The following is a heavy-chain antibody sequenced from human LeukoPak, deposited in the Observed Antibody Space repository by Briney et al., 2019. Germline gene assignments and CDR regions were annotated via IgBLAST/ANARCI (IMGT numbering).Heavy chain of an antibody. CDR2: ISWNSGSI. D-gene: IGHD5-18*01. J-gene: IGHJ4*02. V-gene: IGHV3-9*01. Sequence: GGSLRLSCAASGFTFDDYGMPWVRQAPGKGLEWVSGISWNSGSIGYADSVKGRFTISRDNAKNSLYLQMNSLRAEDTALYYCAKGRGYSYAEPLDYWGQGTLVTVSS. CDR1: GFTFDDYG. CDR3: AKGRGYSYAEPLDY.